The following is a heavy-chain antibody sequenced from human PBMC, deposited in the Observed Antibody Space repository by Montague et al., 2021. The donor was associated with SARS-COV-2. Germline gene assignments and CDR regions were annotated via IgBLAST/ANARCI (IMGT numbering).Heavy chain of an antibody. D-gene: IGHD3-22*01. Sequence: SETLSLTCTVSGASVRSGNSYWNWIRQPPGKGLEWIGYISYSGSTDYGPSLKSRVTISLDTSKNQSSLKVTSVTAADTAVYYCARGGGYYNYGLDVWGPGTTVTVSS. V-gene: IGHV4-61*01. CDR2: ISYSGST. J-gene: IGHJ6*02. CDR3: ARGGGYYNYGLDV. CDR1: GASVRSGNSY.